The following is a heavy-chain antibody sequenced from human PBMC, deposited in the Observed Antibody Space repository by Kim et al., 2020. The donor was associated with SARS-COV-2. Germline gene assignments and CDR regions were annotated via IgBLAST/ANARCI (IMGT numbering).Heavy chain of an antibody. CDR3: AKDQPTPGAWLLPTTPFDY. Sequence: GGSLRLSCAASGFTFSSYAMSWVRQAPGKGLEWVSAISGSGGSTYYADSVKGRFTISRDNSKNTLYLQMNSLRAEDTAVYYCAKDQPTPGAWLLPTTPFDYWGQGTLVTVSS. V-gene: IGHV3-23*01. CDR2: ISGSGGST. J-gene: IGHJ4*02. CDR1: GFTFSSYA. D-gene: IGHD3-22*01.